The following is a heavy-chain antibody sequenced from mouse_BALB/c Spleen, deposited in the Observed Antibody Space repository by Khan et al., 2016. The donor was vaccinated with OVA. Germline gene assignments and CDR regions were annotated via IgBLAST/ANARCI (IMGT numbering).Heavy chain of an antibody. Sequence: QVQLKESGAELVKPGASVKLSCKAAGYPFTSYYVYWVKQRPGQGLEWIGDINPSNGDTYFNEKFKSKATLTVDKSSSTAYIQVSSLTSEDSAVYYCTRGGYGGFASWGQGTLVTVSA. D-gene: IGHD2-2*01. V-gene: IGHV1-53*01. CDR1: GYPFTSYY. J-gene: IGHJ3*01. CDR3: TRGGYGGFAS. CDR2: INPSNGDT.